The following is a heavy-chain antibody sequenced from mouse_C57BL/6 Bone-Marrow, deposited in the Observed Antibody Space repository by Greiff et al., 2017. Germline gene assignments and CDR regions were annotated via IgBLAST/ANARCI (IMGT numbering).Heavy chain of an antibody. J-gene: IGHJ2*01. V-gene: IGHV1-81*01. D-gene: IGHD1-1*01. CDR3: ARRDYFGSSSLDY. Sequence: QVQLQQSGAELARPGASVKLSCKASGYTFTSYGISWVKQRTGQGLEWIGEIYPRSGNTHYNEKFKGKATLTVDKASSTAYMELRSLTSEDSAVYFFARRDYFGSSSLDYWGQGTTLTVSS. CDR2: IYPRSGNT. CDR1: GYTFTSYG.